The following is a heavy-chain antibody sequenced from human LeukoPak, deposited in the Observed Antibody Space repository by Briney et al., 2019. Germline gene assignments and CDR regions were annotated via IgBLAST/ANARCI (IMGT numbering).Heavy chain of an antibody. CDR1: GFSFSVYA. Sequence: GGSLRLSCAASGFSFSVYAMSWVRQAPGRGLEWVSCISGNSDRTYYANSVKGRFTISRENLRNTVHLEMRGLGAADTALYFCAKGGQDFDFWRFDYWGQGNLVIVSS. D-gene: IGHD3-3*01. J-gene: IGHJ4*02. V-gene: IGHV3-23*01. CDR2: ISGNSDRT. CDR3: AKGGQDFDFWRFDY.